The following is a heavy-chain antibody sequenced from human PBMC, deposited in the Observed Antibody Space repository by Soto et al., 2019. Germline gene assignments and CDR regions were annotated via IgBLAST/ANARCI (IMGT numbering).Heavy chain of an antibody. CDR3: ARLGYCTGTSCYTFDS. Sequence: PGESLKISCQGSGYSFTSYWIGWVRQRPGKGLEWMGRINPSDSYTTNSPSFQGHVTISTDKSFSTAYLQWSGLKASDTAMYYCARLGYCTGTSCYTFDSWGQGTLVTVSS. J-gene: IGHJ4*02. D-gene: IGHD2-2*02. CDR1: GYSFTSYW. CDR2: INPSDSYT. V-gene: IGHV5-10-1*01.